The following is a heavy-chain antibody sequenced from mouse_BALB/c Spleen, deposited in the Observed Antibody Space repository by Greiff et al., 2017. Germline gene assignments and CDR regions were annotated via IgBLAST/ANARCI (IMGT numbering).Heavy chain of an antibody. J-gene: IGHJ4*01. CDR2: IDPFNGGT. D-gene: IGHD1-1*01. CDR3: ARDGSRKYYAMDY. Sequence: EVQLQQSGPELMKPGASVKISCKASGYSFTSYYMHWVKQSHGKSLEWIGYIDPFNGGTSYNQKFKGKATLTVDKSSSTAYMHLSSLTSEDSAVYYCARDGSRKYYAMDYWGQGTSVTVSS. CDR1: GYSFTSYY. V-gene: IGHV1S135*01.